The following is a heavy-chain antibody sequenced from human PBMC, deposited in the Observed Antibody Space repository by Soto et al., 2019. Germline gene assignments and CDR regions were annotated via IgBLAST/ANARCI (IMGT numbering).Heavy chain of an antibody. D-gene: IGHD6-19*01. V-gene: IGHV3-23*01. CDR1: GFTFNNYA. J-gene: IGHJ4*02. CDR2: ICGSGSST. Sequence: EVHLLESGGGLVQPGGSLRLSCEASGFTFNNYAKTWVRQTPGKGLQWVSTICGSGSSTFYADSVRGRFTISRDNSKNTLYLQMNSLRAEDTALYYCAKEKIASTVADFFDYWGQGTLVTVSS. CDR3: AKEKIASTVADFFDY.